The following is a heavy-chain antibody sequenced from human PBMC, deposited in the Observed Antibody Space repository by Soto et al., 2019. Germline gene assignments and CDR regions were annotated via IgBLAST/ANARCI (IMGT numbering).Heavy chain of an antibody. J-gene: IGHJ4*02. CDR1: GFTFKTYA. CDR2: MWNDGTNR. Sequence: QVQLVESGGGVVQPGRSLRLSCAASGFTFKTYAMDWVRQAPGKGLEWVAVMWNDGTNRYYAESVKGRFIMSRDTSKNTVYLQLTSPRADDTAIYYCAKPGRGQLLYIDYWGQGALVTVSS. V-gene: IGHV3-33*06. CDR3: AKPGRGQLLYIDY. D-gene: IGHD1-1*01.